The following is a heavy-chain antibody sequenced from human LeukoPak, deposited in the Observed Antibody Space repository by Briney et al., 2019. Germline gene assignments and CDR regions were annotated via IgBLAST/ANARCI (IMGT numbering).Heavy chain of an antibody. V-gene: IGHV4-39*01. J-gene: IGHJ4*02. CDR1: GGSISSGSYY. CDR2: IYYSGST. Sequence: SETLSLTCTVSGGSISSGSYYWGWIRQPPGKGLEWIGSIYYSGSTYYSPSLKSRVTISVDTSKNQFSLKLSSVTAADTAVYYCASGHYDSSGYLDYWGQGTLVTVSS. CDR3: ASGHYDSSGYLDY. D-gene: IGHD3-22*01.